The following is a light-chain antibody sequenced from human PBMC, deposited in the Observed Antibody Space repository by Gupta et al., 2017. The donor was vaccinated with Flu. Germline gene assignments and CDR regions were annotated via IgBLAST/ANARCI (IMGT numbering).Light chain of an antibody. Sequence: SLGERATINCKSSQSVLYSSNNKNYLAWYQQKPGQPPKLLIYWASTRESGVPDRFSGSGSGTDFTLTISSLQAEDVAVYYCQQYSSTPRTFGQGTKLEIK. CDR3: QQYSSTPRT. J-gene: IGKJ1*01. V-gene: IGKV4-1*01. CDR1: QSVLYSSNNKNY. CDR2: WAS.